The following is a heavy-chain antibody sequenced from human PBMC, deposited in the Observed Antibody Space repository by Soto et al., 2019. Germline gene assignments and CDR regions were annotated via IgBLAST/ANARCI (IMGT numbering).Heavy chain of an antibody. CDR3: AKDRYGSGSYPVVGYYYGMDV. J-gene: IGHJ6*02. D-gene: IGHD3-10*01. V-gene: IGHV3-30*18. CDR1: GFTFSSYG. CDR2: ISYDGSNK. Sequence: PGGSLRLSCAASGFTFSSYGMHWVRQAPGKGLEWVAVISYDGSNKYYADSVKGRFTISRDNSKNTLYLQMNSLRAEDTAVYYCAKDRYGSGSYPVVGYYYGMDVWGQGTTVTVSS.